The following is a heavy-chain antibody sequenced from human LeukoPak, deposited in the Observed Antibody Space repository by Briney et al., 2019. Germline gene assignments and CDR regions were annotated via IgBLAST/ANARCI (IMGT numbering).Heavy chain of an antibody. CDR1: GFTFDDYA. D-gene: IGHD3-3*01. J-gene: IGHJ3*02. V-gene: IGHV3-9*01. CDR2: ISWNSGSI. CDR3: AKSFGLEWATAFNI. Sequence: GGSLRLSCAASGFTFDDYAMHWVRQAPGKGLEWVAGISWNSGSIGYADSVKGRFTISRDNAKNSLYLQMNSLRAEDTAFYYCAKSFGLEWATAFNIWGQGTVVTVSS.